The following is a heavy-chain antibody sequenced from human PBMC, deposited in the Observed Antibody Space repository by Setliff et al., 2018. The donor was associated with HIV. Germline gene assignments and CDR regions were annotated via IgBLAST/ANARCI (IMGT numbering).Heavy chain of an antibody. D-gene: IGHD3-10*01. CDR3: ASHSGVASPNWFDP. V-gene: IGHV4-4*09. J-gene: IGHJ5*02. Sequence: SETLSLTCTVSGGSISGHYWSWIRQPPGRGLEWIGYIYSSGSTNFNPPPQSRVTISVDTSKNQFSLKWSSVTAADTAVYYCASHSGVASPNWFDPWGQGTLVTVSS. CDR1: GGSISGHY. CDR2: IYSSGST.